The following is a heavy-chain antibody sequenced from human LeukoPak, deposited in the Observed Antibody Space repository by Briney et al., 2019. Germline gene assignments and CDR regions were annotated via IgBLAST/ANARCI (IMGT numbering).Heavy chain of an antibody. CDR1: GFIFSHYG. V-gene: IGHV3-33*01. CDR3: ARDAQRGFDYSNSLEC. D-gene: IGHD4-11*01. CDR2: ICSDATTI. J-gene: IGHJ5*01. Sequence: GGSLRLSCAASGFIFSHYGMHWVRQAPGKGLEWVAVICSDATTILYGASVKGRFTISRDNSQNTGFLQMNSLRAEDTAIYYCARDAQRGFDYSNSLECWGDGTLVTVSS.